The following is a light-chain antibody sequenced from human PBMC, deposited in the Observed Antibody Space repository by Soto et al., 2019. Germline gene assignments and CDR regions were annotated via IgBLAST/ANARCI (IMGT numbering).Light chain of an antibody. V-gene: IGLV1-40*01. CDR1: SSNIGAGYD. Sequence: QSVLTQPPSVSGAPGQRVTISCTGSSSNIGAGYDVHWYQQLPGTAPKLLIYGNSNRPSGVPDRFSGSKSGTSASLAMTGLQDEDEADGYCKSYDSSLGVHVVFGGGTKVTVL. CDR3: KSYDSSLGVHVV. CDR2: GNS. J-gene: IGLJ2*01.